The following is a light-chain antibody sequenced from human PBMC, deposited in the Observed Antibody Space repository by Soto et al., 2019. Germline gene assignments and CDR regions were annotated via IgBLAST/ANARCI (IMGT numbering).Light chain of an antibody. CDR3: QQFYYYSWT. CDR1: QNIGSY. V-gene: IGKV1-5*01. Sequence: DIQLTQSPSTLSASVGDRVTITCRASQNIGSYMAWYQQKPGRAPSLIIYDASTLERGVPSRFSGSGSGTEFTLIISRLQPDDFATYYCQQFYYYSWTFGQGTKV. J-gene: IGKJ1*01. CDR2: DAS.